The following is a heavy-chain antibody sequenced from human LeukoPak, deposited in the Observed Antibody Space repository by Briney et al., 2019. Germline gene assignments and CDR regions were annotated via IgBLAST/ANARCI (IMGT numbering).Heavy chain of an antibody. V-gene: IGHV3-30*04. Sequence: PGRSLRLSCAASGFTFSTYAMHWVRQAPGKGLEWVAVISYDGSNKYSADSVKGRFTISRDNSKNTLYLQMNSLGAEDTAVYYCAKDEDYGDYVLSYWGQGILVTVSS. CDR1: GFTFSTYA. J-gene: IGHJ4*02. CDR2: ISYDGSNK. CDR3: AKDEDYGDYVLSY. D-gene: IGHD4-17*01.